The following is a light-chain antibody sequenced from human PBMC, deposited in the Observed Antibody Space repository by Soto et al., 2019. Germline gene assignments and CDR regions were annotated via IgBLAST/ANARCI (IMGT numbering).Light chain of an antibody. J-gene: IGKJ2*01. V-gene: IGKV3-15*01. CDR2: GAS. Sequence: EIVMTQSPATLSVSPGERATLSCRASQSVSRNLAWYQQKPGQAPRLLFNGASTRATGIPVRFSASGSGTEFTLTISSLQSEDFAVYYCQQYNDWPRGYTFGQGTKLEIK. CDR3: QQYNDWPRGYT. CDR1: QSVSRN.